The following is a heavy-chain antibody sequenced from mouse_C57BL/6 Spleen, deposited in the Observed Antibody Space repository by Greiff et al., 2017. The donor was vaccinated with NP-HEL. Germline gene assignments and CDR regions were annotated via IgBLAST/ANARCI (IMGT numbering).Heavy chain of an antibody. CDR3: ARSPLYGGYAMDY. J-gene: IGHJ4*01. V-gene: IGHV1-15*01. D-gene: IGHD1-1*01. CDR1: GYTFTDYE. CDR2: IDPETGGT. Sequence: VKLQESGAELVRPGASVTLSCKASGYTFTDYEMHWVKQTPVHGLEWIGAIDPETGGTAYNQKFKGKAILTADKSSSTAYMELRSLTPEDSAVYYCARSPLYGGYAMDYWGQGTSVTVSS.